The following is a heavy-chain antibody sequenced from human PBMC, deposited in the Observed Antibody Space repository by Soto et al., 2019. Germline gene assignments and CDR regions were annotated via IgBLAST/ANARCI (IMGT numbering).Heavy chain of an antibody. CDR2: IYPGDSDT. CDR3: ARVDSSPDDAFDI. V-gene: IGHV5-51*01. D-gene: IGHD3-22*01. Sequence: SLKISCKGSGYSFTSYWIGWVRQMPGKGLEWMGIIYPGDSDTRYSPSFQGQVTISADKSISTAYLQWSSLKASDTAMYYCARVDSSPDDAFDIWGQGTMVTVSS. J-gene: IGHJ3*02. CDR1: GYSFTSYW.